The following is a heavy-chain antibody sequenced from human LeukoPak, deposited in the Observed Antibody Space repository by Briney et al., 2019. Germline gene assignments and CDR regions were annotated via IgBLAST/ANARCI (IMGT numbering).Heavy chain of an antibody. V-gene: IGHV1-8*01. J-gene: IGHJ6*02. Sequence: ASVKVSCKASGYTFTSYDINWVRQATGRGLEWMGWMNPNSGNTGYAQKFQGRVTMTRNTSISTAYMELSSLRSEDTAVYYCARGALGFYGMDVWGQGTTVTVSS. CDR1: GYTFTSYD. CDR3: ARGALGFYGMDV. CDR2: MNPNSGNT.